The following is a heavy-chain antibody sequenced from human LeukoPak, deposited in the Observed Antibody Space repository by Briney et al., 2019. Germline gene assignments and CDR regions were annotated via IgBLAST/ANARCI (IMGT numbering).Heavy chain of an antibody. J-gene: IGHJ3*02. CDR3: ARALHQQWLVNDAFDI. CDR2: IIPIFGTA. CDR1: GGTFSIYA. V-gene: IGHV1-69*05. Sequence: EASVTVSCKASGGTFSIYAISWVRQAPGQGLEWMGGIIPIFGTANYAQKFQGRVTITTDESTSTAYMELSSLRSEDTAVYYCARALHQQWLVNDAFDIWGQGTMVTVSS. D-gene: IGHD6-19*01.